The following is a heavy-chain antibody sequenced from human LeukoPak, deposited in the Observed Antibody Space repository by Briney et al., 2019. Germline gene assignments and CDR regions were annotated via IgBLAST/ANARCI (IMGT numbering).Heavy chain of an antibody. J-gene: IGHJ4*02. CDR1: GFTFSSYG. Sequence: GGSLRLSCAASGFTFSSYGMHWVRQAPGKGLEWVAFIRYDGSNKYYADSVKGRFTISRDNSKNTLYLQMNSLRAEDTAVYYCAKGSEWFGESMDGGIDYWGQGTLVTVSS. D-gene: IGHD3-10*01. CDR3: AKGSEWFGESMDGGIDY. V-gene: IGHV3-30*02. CDR2: IRYDGSNK.